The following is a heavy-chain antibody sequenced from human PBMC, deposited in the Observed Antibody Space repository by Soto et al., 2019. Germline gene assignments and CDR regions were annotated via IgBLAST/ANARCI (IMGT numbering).Heavy chain of an antibody. CDR2: ISGSGGTT. Sequence: PGGSLRLSCAASGFTFSSYAMSWVRQAPGKGLEWVSGISGSGGTTYYADSVKGRFTISRDNSKNTLYLRMNSLRAEHTAVYYCAKGRNYYDTSGYPHRFDYWGQGALVTVSS. CDR3: AKGRNYYDTSGYPHRFDY. CDR1: GFTFSSYA. J-gene: IGHJ4*02. D-gene: IGHD3-22*01. V-gene: IGHV3-23*01.